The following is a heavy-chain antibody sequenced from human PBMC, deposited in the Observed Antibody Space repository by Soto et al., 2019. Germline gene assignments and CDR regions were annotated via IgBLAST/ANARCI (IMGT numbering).Heavy chain of an antibody. CDR3: ARHSSSWEGLPNWFDS. D-gene: IGHD6-13*01. CDR1: GGSISSSSYY. CDR2: IYYSGST. V-gene: IGHV4-39*01. Sequence: SETLSLSCTVSGGSISSSSYYWGWIRQPPGKGLEWIGSIYYSGSTYYNPSLKSRVTISVDTSKNQFSLKLSSVTAADTAVYYCARHSSSWEGLPNWFDSWGQGTLVTVSS. J-gene: IGHJ5*01.